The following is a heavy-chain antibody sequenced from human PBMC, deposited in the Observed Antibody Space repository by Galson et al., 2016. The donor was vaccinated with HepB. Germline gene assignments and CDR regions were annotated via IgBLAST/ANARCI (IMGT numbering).Heavy chain of an antibody. CDR3: ARGRAGFQVPLAP. CDR2: IDAGGSN. J-gene: IGHJ5*02. Sequence: SETLSLTCTVDGGSVVGYSWTWIRQSPGKRLEWIGEIDAGGSNTYNPSVKGRVTISLDRSTTSTSLKLTSVTAADTGLYFCARGRAGFQVPLAPWGLGTLVTVTS. CDR1: GGSVVGYS. V-gene: IGHV4-34*01.